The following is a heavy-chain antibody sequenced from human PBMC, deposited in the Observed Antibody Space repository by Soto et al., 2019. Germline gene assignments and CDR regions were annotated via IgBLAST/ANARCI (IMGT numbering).Heavy chain of an antibody. Sequence: PGGSLRLSCAASAFTFSSYSMIWVRQAPGKGLEWVANIKHGGSEKYYVDSVKGRFTISRDNAKNSLYLQMNSLRAEDTAVYYCARVGGVVVVVAGGDAFDIWGQGTMVTVSS. V-gene: IGHV3-7*01. CDR2: IKHGGSEK. J-gene: IGHJ3*02. D-gene: IGHD2-15*01. CDR1: AFTFSSYS. CDR3: ARVGGVVVVVAGGDAFDI.